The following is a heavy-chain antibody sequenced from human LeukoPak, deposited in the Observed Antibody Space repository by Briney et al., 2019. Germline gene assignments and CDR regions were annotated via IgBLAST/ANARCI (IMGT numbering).Heavy chain of an antibody. J-gene: IGHJ3*02. CDR2: INPNSGDT. D-gene: IGHD1-1*01. Sequence: ASVKVSCKASGYTFTGYYMHWVRRTPGQGLQWMGWINPNSGDTIYAQKFQGRVTMARDTSISTAYMELSRLRSDDTAVYYCARVASTTRRHDSFDIWGQGTLVTVSS. CDR1: GYTFTGYY. CDR3: ARVASTTRRHDSFDI. V-gene: IGHV1-2*02.